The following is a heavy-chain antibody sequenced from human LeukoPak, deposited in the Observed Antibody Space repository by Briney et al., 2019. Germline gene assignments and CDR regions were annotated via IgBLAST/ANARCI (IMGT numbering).Heavy chain of an antibody. CDR3: AKSNGYGLVDI. CDR1: GYSINNGFY. D-gene: IGHD3-10*01. CDR2: IYHSERT. Sequence: SETLSLTCTVSGYSINNGFYWGWIRPPPGKGLEWIGSIYHSERTHYNPSLRSRVTISLDTSRNQFSLKLNSVTAADTAVYYCAKSNGYGLVDIWGQGTMVTVSS. V-gene: IGHV4-38-2*02. J-gene: IGHJ3*02.